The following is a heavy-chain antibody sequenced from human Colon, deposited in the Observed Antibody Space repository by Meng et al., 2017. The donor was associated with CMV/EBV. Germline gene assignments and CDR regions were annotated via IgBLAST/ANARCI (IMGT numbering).Heavy chain of an antibody. D-gene: IGHD5-18*01. V-gene: IGHV3-33*06. J-gene: IGHJ4*02. CDR1: GFTFSSYG. Sequence: SCAASGFTFSSYGMHWVRQAPGKGLEWVAVIWYDGSNKYYADSVKGRFTISRDNSKNTLYLQMNSLRAEDTAVYYCAKAKGSKGGYSYGYIDYWGQGTLVTVSS. CDR2: IWYDGSNK. CDR3: AKAKGSKGGYSYGYIDY.